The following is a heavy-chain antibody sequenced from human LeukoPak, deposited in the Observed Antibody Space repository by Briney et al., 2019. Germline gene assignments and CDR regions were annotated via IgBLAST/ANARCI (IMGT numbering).Heavy chain of an antibody. D-gene: IGHD1-26*01. CDR1: GFTVRSNY. V-gene: IGHV3-66*01. J-gene: IGHJ4*02. CDR2: IYSDGST. Sequence: QAGGSLRLSCVASGFTVRSNYMIWVRQAPGKAVEWVSIIYSDGSTYYPDSVKGRFTISRDNSKKTLYLQMSSLRAEDTAVYYCAKDESGWHLGYWGQGTLVSVSS. CDR3: AKDESGWHLGY.